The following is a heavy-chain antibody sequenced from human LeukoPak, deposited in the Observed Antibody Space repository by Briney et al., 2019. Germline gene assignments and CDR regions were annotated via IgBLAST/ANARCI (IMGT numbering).Heavy chain of an antibody. D-gene: IGHD1-14*01. CDR1: GFTFSSYW. CDR2: IKEDGSEK. Sequence: SGGSLRLSCAASGFTFSSYWMSWVRQAPGKGLEWVANIKEDGSEKYYVDSVKGRFTISRDNAKNSLYLQMNSLRAEDTAVYYCAREASRTTGPHYYYMGVWGKGTTVIVSS. V-gene: IGHV3-7*01. CDR3: AREASRTTGPHYYYMGV. J-gene: IGHJ6*03.